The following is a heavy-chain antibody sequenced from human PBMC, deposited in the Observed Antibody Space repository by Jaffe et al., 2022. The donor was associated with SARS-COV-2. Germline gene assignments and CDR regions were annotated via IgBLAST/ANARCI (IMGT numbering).Heavy chain of an antibody. CDR3: GAAVVPAAIPYYYGMDV. CDR1: GGTFSSYA. J-gene: IGHJ6*02. D-gene: IGHD2-2*01. CDR2: IIPIFGTA. V-gene: IGHV1-69*01. Sequence: QVQLVQSGAEVKKPGSSVKVSCKASGGTFSSYAISWVRQAPGQGLEWMGGIIPIFGTANYAQKFQGRVTITADESTSTAYMELSSLRSEDTAVYYCGAAVVPAAIPYYYGMDVWGQGTTVTVSS.